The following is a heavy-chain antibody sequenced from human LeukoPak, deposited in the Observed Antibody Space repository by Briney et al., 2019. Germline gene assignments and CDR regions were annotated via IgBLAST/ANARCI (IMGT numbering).Heavy chain of an antibody. D-gene: IGHD3-9*01. CDR3: ARAPLLRYFDWLLTDRRTRPKEYYFDY. V-gene: IGHV4-34*01. Sequence: SETLSLTCAVYGGSFSGYYWSWIRQPPGKGLEWIGEINHSGSTNYNPSLKSRVTISVDTSKNQFSLKLSSVTAADTAVYYCARAPLLRYFDWLLTDRRTRPKEYYFDYWGQGTLVTVSS. CDR2: INHSGST. J-gene: IGHJ4*02. CDR1: GGSFSGYY.